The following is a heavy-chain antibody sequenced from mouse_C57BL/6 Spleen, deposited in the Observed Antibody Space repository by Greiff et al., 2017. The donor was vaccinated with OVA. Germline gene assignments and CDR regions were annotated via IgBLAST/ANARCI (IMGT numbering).Heavy chain of an antibody. CDR1: GYTFTSYW. Sequence: VQLQQPGAELVRPGSSVKLSCKASGYTFTSYWMHWVKQRPIQGLEWIGNIDPSDSETHYNQKFKDKATLTVDKSSSTAYMQLSSLTSEDSAVYYCAVYYGYDGRFAYWGQGTLVTVSA. J-gene: IGHJ3*01. V-gene: IGHV1-52*01. CDR3: AVYYGYDGRFAY. D-gene: IGHD2-2*01. CDR2: IDPSDSET.